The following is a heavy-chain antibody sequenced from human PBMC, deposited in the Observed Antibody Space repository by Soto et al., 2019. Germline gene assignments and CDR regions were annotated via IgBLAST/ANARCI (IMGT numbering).Heavy chain of an antibody. CDR3: SSGLHYYYGMDV. V-gene: IGHV3-30*03. J-gene: IGHJ6*02. Sequence: QVQLVESGGGVVQPGRSLRLSCAASGFTFSSYGMHWVRQAPGKGLEWVAVISYDGSNKYYADSVKGRFTISRDNSKNTLYLQMNSLRAEDTAVYFASSGLHYYYGMDVWGQGTTVTVSS. CDR2: ISYDGSNK. D-gene: IGHD3-22*01. CDR1: GFTFSSYG.